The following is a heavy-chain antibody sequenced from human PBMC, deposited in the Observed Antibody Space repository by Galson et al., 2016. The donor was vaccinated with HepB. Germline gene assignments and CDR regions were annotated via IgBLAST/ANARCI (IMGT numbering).Heavy chain of an antibody. CDR1: GYTLTNKA. Sequence: SGYTLTNKAIHWVRQAPGQRPEWMGYIYTVNGNSKYSQKFQGRVTITRDTFATTAYMELSSLRSEDTAVYYCARGGAGLDYWGQGTLVTVSS. V-gene: IGHV1-3*04. CDR3: ARGGAGLDY. CDR2: IYTVNGNS. J-gene: IGHJ4*02. D-gene: IGHD6-19*01.